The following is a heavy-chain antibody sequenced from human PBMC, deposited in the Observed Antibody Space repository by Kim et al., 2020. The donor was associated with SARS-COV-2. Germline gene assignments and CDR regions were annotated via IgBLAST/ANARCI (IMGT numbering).Heavy chain of an antibody. CDR1: GGSVSIGSYY. CDR2: VNYFGYT. Sequence: SETLSLSCTLSGGSVSIGSYYWSWIRQPPGEGLQWIGYVNYFGYTSYRPSLQSRVTISLDTSNNRFSMTLASLTAADTAVYYCARDRGRFAGARHGMDV. D-gene: IGHD6-25*01. CDR3: ARDRGRFAGARHGMDV. V-gene: IGHV4-61*01. J-gene: IGHJ6*01.